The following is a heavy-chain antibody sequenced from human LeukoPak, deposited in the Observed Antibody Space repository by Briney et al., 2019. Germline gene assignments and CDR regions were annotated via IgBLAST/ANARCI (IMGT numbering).Heavy chain of an antibody. CDR2: ISGRSGST. CDR1: GFTFSSYA. J-gene: IGHJ6*02. D-gene: IGHD3-22*01. Sequence: GGSLRLSCAASGFTFSSYAMSYVRQARGGARECVSAISGRSGSTYYAASVKGRFPISRDNSKPTLSLQMNSLRAEDTAVYYCAKAQNYYDSSGYYPLGYYYYYGMDVWGQPTTLTVSS. V-gene: IGHV3-23*01. CDR3: AKAQNYYDSSGYYPLGYYYYYGMDV.